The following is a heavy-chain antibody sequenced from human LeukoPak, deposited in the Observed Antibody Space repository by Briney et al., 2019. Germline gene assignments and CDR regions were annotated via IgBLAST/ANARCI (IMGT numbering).Heavy chain of an antibody. D-gene: IGHD3-22*01. Sequence: GGSLRLSCAASGFTVSSNYMSWVRQAPGKGLEWVSSISTSSRYIYYADSVKGRFTISRDNAKNSLYLQMNSLRAEDTAVYYCARDYSPPHYYDSSGYFDSWGQGTPVTVSS. CDR2: ISTSSRYI. V-gene: IGHV3-21*01. CDR3: ARDYSPPHYYDSSGYFDS. CDR1: GFTVSSNY. J-gene: IGHJ4*02.